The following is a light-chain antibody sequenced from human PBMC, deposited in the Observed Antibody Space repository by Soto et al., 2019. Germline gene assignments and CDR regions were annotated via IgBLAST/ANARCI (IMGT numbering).Light chain of an antibody. J-gene: IGLJ1*01. CDR1: SSNIGSNP. CDR3: AVWDGSLSGPNTV. Sequence: QSVLTQPPSASGTPGQRVTVSCSGSSSNIGSNPVNWYQQVPGAAPRLLIYRNNQRPSGVPDRISGSKSGTSASLDISGLRSEDEGDYYCAVWDGSLSGPNTVLGTGTKLTVL. V-gene: IGLV1-47*01. CDR2: RNN.